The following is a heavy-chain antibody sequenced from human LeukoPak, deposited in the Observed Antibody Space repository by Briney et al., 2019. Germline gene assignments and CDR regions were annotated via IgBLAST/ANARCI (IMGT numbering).Heavy chain of an antibody. J-gene: IGHJ4*02. CDR1: GYTFTGYY. CDR3: ARVSDSSGWYPFY. Sequence: SVKVSCKASGYTFTGYYMHWVRQAPGQGLEWMGRIIPILGIANYAQKFQGRVTITADKSTSTAYMELSSLRSEDTAVYYCARVSDSSGWYPFYWGQGTLVTVSS. CDR2: IIPILGIA. V-gene: IGHV1-69*04. D-gene: IGHD6-19*01.